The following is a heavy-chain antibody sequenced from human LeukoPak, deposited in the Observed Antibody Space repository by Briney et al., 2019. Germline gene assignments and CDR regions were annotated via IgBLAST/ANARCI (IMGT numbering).Heavy chain of an antibody. CDR1: GGSISSYY. V-gene: IGHV4-59*01. CDR3: ARGDVDTAMPSY. J-gene: IGHJ4*02. D-gene: IGHD5-18*01. CDR2: IYYSGST. Sequence: SETLSLTCTVSGGSISSYYWSWIRQPPGKGLEWIGYIYYSGSTNYNPSLKSRVTISVDTSKNQFSLKLSSMTAADTAVYYCARGDVDTAMPSYWGQGTLVTVSS.